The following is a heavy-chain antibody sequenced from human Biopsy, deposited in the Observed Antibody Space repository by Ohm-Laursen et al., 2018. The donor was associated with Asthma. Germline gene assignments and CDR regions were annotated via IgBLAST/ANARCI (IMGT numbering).Heavy chain of an antibody. J-gene: IGHJ4*02. CDR2: IRNSSSAI. CDR3: ARISGHRGY. CDR1: GFTFGDYW. Sequence: SLRLSCAATGFTFGDYWMSWVRQVPGMGLEWVSYIRNSSSAIYYANSVKGRFTISRDNAKNSLYLQMNSLRAEDTAVYYCARISGHRGYWGQGTLVTVSS. V-gene: IGHV3-48*01. D-gene: IGHD5-12*01.